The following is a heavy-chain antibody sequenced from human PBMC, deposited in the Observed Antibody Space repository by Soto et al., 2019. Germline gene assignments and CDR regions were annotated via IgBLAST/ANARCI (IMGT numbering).Heavy chain of an antibody. D-gene: IGHD5-12*01. J-gene: IGHJ4*02. CDR1: GYTFTSYA. Sequence: ASVKVSCKASGYTFTSYAMHWVRQAPGQRLEWMGWINAGNGNTKYSQKFQGRVTITRDTSASTAYMELSSLRSEDTAVYYCARESGYSGYDLGFDYWGQGTLVTVSS. V-gene: IGHV1-3*01. CDR2: INAGNGNT. CDR3: ARESGYSGYDLGFDY.